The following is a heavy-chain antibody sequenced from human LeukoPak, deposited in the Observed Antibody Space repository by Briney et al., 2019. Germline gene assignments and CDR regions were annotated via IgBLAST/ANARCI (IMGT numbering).Heavy chain of an antibody. V-gene: IGHV1-2*02. J-gene: IGHJ4*02. CDR2: INPNSGGT. CDR1: GYTFTGYY. CDR3: ARESDHVWGSYSCYFFDY. Sequence: ASVKVSCKVSGYTFTGYYMHWVRQAPGQGLEWMGWINPNSGGTNYAQKFQGRVTMTRDTSISTAYMELNRLRSDDTAVYYCARESDHVWGSYSCYFFDYWGQGTLVSVSS. D-gene: IGHD3-16*02.